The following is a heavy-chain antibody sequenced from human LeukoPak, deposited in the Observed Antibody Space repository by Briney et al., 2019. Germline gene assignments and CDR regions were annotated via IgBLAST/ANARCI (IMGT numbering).Heavy chain of an antibody. D-gene: IGHD3-3*01. Sequence: GGSLRLSCAASGFTFSNAWMSWVRRAPGEGLECVGRIKSKTDGGTTDYAAPVKGRFTISRDDSKNTLYLQMNSLKTEDTAVYYCTTVNDFWSGYQYNWGQGTLVTVSS. CDR2: IKSKTDGGTT. CDR1: GFTFSNAW. CDR3: TTVNDFWSGYQYN. V-gene: IGHV3-15*01. J-gene: IGHJ4*02.